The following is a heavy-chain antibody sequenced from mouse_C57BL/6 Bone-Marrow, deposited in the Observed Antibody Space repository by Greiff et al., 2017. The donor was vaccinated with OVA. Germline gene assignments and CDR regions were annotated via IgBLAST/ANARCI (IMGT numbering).Heavy chain of an antibody. Sequence: EVKLVESGEGLVKPGGSLKLSCAASGFTFSSYAMSWVRQTPEKRLEWVAYISSGGDYIYDADTVKGRFTISRDNARNTLYLQMSSLKSEDAAMYYCTREGGYDYGAYWGQGTLVTVSA. J-gene: IGHJ3*01. D-gene: IGHD2-4*01. CDR2: ISSGGDYI. CDR1: GFTFSSYA. CDR3: TREGGYDYGAY. V-gene: IGHV5-9-1*02.